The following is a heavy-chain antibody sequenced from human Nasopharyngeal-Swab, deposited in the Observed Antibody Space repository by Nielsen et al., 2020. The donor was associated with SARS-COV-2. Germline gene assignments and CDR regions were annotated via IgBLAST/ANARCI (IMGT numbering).Heavy chain of an antibody. Sequence: SLKISCEVSGFPFDDYAMHWVRQVPGQGLEWVAGTNWNGVNTDYADSVEGRFTIFRDNAKSFLYLQMNSLRPDDTAFFYCAKTSASTSSRSSNVPFDLWSQGTMVTVSS. V-gene: IGHV3-9*01. CDR1: GFPFDDYA. J-gene: IGHJ3*01. D-gene: IGHD2-2*01. CDR3: AKTSASTSSRSSNVPFDL. CDR2: TNWNGVNT.